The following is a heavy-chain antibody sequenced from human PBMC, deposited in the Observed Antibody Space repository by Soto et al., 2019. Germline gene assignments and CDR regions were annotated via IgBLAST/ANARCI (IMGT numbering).Heavy chain of an antibody. CDR1: GYTFPSYG. CDR3: ARSPTPRAFDI. V-gene: IGHV1-18*04. J-gene: IGHJ3*02. CDR2: ISAYNGNT. Sequence: ASVNVSCKASGYTFPSYGISWLRQAPGQGLEWMGWISAYNGNTNYAQKLQGRVTMTTDTSTSTAYMELRSLRSDDTAVYYCARSPTPRAFDIWGQGTMVTVSS.